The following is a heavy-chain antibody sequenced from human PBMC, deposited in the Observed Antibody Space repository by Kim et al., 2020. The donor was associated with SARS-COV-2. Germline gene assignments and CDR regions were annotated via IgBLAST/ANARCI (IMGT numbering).Heavy chain of an antibody. D-gene: IGHD6-19*01. J-gene: IGHJ3*02. V-gene: IGHV3-23*03. CDR3: AKDNRRVAGTGLAFDI. Sequence: GGSLRLSCAASGFTLSSYAMSWVRQAPGKGPEWVSVIYSGGSRTDYADSVKGRFTISRDNSKNTLYLQMNSLRAEDTAVYCCAKDNRRVAGTGLAFDIWGQGTMVTVSS. CDR1: GFTLSSYA. CDR2: IYSGGSRT.